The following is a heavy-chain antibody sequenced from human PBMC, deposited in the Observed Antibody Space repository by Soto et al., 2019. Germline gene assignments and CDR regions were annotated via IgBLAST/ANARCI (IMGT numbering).Heavy chain of an antibody. CDR3: AREGSSRAVAGIPYNWFDP. Sequence: QVQLQESGPGLVKPSQTLSLTCTVSGGSISSGGYYWSWIRQHPGKGLEWIGYIYYSGSTYYNPSLKSRVTISVDTSKNQFSLKLSSVTAADTAVYYCAREGSSRAVAGIPYNWFDPWGQGTLVTVSS. CDR1: GGSISSGGYY. D-gene: IGHD6-19*01. V-gene: IGHV4-31*03. CDR2: IYYSGST. J-gene: IGHJ5*02.